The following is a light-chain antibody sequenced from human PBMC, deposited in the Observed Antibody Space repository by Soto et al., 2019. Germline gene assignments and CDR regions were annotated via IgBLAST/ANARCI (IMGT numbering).Light chain of an antibody. CDR1: QSISSY. Sequence: DIQMTQSPSSLSASVGDRVTITCRASQSISSYLNWYQQKPGKAPKLLIYAASSLQSGVPSRFSGSGSGTAFTLTISILQPEYFATYYCQQSYSTAWTFGQGTKVEIK. CDR2: AAS. CDR3: QQSYSTAWT. J-gene: IGKJ1*01. V-gene: IGKV1-39*01.